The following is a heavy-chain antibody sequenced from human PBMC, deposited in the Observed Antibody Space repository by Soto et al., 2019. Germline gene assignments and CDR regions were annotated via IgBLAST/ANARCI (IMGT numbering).Heavy chain of an antibody. D-gene: IGHD2-15*01. CDR1: RFTFTSSA. V-gene: IGHV1-58*02. CDR2: IVVGSGHT. J-gene: IGHJ4*02. CDR3: AADSRYCSGGNCEDY. Sequence: QMQLVQSGPEVKKPGTSVKVSCKASRFTFTSSAMQWVRQARGQRLEWIGWIVVGSGHTNYAQKFQERVTITRDMSTSTAYMELSSLRSEDTAVYYCAADSRYCSGGNCEDYWGQGTLVTVSS.